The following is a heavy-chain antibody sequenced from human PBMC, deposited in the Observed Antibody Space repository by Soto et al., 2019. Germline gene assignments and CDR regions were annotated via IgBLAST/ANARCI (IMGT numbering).Heavy chain of an antibody. J-gene: IGHJ4*02. CDR3: ARFYGDNDYFDH. Sequence: SETLSLTCTVLGDSITTGDYYWTWVRQSPGKGLEWIGYIYNSGSAHYNPSLKSRLTMSVDTSKNQFSLELSSVTAADTAVYYCARFYGDNDYFDHWGLGSLVTVSS. V-gene: IGHV4-30-4*01. CDR1: GDSITTGDYY. CDR2: IYNSGSA. D-gene: IGHD4-17*01.